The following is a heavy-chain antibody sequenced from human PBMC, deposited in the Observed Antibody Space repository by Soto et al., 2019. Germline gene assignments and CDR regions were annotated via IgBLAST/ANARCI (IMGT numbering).Heavy chain of an antibody. CDR3: ASSYGDYVSY. V-gene: IGHV4-39*01. Sequence: PSETLSLTCTVSGGSISSSSYYWGWIRQPPGKGLEWIGSIYYSGSTYYNPSLKSRVTISVDTSENQFSLKLSSVTAADTAVYYCASSYGDYVSYWGQGTLVNVS. J-gene: IGHJ4*02. CDR1: GGSISSSSYY. D-gene: IGHD4-17*01. CDR2: IYYSGST.